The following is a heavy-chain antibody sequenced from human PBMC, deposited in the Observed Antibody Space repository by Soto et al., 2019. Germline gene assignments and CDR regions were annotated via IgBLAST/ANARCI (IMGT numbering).Heavy chain of an antibody. CDR1: GFTFSRYW. CDR3: ARVALGDLGT. Sequence: EVQLVESGGGLVQPGGSLRLSCAGSGFTFSRYWMHWLRQAPGPGLVWVSRISGDGSGISYADAVKGRSTISRDNAKNTGYLQMNRLGPDDTAVYYCARVALGDLGTWGQGTLVTVSS. J-gene: IGHJ5*02. CDR2: ISGDGSGI. D-gene: IGHD3-16*01. V-gene: IGHV3-74*01.